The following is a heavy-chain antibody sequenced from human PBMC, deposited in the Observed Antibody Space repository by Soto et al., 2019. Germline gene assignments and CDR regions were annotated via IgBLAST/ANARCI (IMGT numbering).Heavy chain of an antibody. Sequence: QVQLVQSGAEVKKPGASVKVSCKASGYTFTSYGISWLRQAPGQGLEWMGWISAYNGNTNYAQKLQGRVTMTTDTSTSTAYMELRSLRSDDTAVHYCARGNRRITVENCFDYWGQGTLVTVSP. V-gene: IGHV1-18*01. CDR3: ARGNRRITVENCFDY. CDR2: ISAYNGNT. CDR1: GYTFTSYG. J-gene: IGHJ4*02. D-gene: IGHD6-19*01.